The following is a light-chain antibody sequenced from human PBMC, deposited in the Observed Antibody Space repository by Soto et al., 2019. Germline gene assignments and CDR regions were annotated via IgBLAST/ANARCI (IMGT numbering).Light chain of an antibody. V-gene: IGKV1-39*01. J-gene: IGKJ2*01. CDR1: QSISSY. CDR2: AAS. CDR3: QQSYSTPHYT. Sequence: DIQMTQSPSSLSASVGDRVTITCRASQSISSYLNWYQQKPGKAPKLLIYAASSLQSGVPSRFSGSGSGTDFTLTISSLQPEDFETYYCQQSYSTPHYTFGEGTKLEIK.